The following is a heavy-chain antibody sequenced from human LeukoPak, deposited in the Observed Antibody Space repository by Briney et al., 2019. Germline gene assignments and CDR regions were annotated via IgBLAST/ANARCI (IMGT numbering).Heavy chain of an antibody. D-gene: IGHD1-20*01. Sequence: ASVKVSCKASGYIFTAYDLHWVRQAPGQGLEWMGWISAYNGNTNYAQKLQGRVTMTTDTSTSTAYMELRSLRSDDTAVYYCARDLWYNSELVDYWGQGTLVTVSS. J-gene: IGHJ4*02. CDR2: ISAYNGNT. CDR3: ARDLWYNSELVDY. V-gene: IGHV1-18*04. CDR1: GYIFTAYD.